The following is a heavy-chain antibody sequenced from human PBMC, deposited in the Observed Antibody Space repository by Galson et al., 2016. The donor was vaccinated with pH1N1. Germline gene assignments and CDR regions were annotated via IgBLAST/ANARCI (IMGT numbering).Heavy chain of an antibody. J-gene: IGHJ4*02. D-gene: IGHD6-19*01. CDR1: GGSISTYY. CDR3: ARTIAVAGAFNFDY. CDR2: IFYTGST. V-gene: IGHV4-59*01. Sequence: ETLSLTCTVSGGSISTYYWSWIRQPPGKGLEWIGYIFYTGSTNYNPSLKSRVTISVDTSKNQFSLKLSSVTAADTAVYCCARTIAVAGAFNFDYWGQGTLVTVSS.